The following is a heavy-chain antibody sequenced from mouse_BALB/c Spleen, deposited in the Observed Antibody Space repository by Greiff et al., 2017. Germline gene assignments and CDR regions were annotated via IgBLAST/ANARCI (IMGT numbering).Heavy chain of an antibody. D-gene: IGHD1-1*01. J-gene: IGHJ2*01. CDR2: ISTYSGNT. CDR1: GYTFTDYA. V-gene: IGHV1-67*01. Sequence: QVQLQQSGPELVRPGVSVKISCKGSGYTFTDYAMHWVKQSHAKSLEWIGVISTYSGNTNYNQKFKGKATMTVDKSSSTAYMELARLTSEDSAIYYCARREGGNYYGSPPFEYGGKGTTLTVSS. CDR3: ARREGGNYYGSPPFEY.